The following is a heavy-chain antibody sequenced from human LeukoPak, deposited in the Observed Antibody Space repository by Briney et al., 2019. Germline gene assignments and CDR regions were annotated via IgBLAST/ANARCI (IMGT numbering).Heavy chain of an antibody. D-gene: IGHD6-19*01. V-gene: IGHV3-48*04. CDR1: GFTFSSYS. CDR2: ISSSSSTI. J-gene: IGHJ4*02. Sequence: GGSLRLSCAASGFTFSSYSMNWVRQAPGKGLEWVSYISSSSSTIYYADSVKGRFTISRDNAKNSLYLQMNSLRAEDTAVYYCARAPRGWSASYYFDYWGQGTLVTVSS. CDR3: ARAPRGWSASYYFDY.